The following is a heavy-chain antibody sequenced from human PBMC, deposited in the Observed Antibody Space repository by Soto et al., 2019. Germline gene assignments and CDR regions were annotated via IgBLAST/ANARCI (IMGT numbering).Heavy chain of an antibody. Sequence: EVQLVESGGGLVQPGGSLRLSCAASGFTFSNYWMHWVRQAPGKGLVWVSRINSDGGSTSYADSVKGRFTISRDNAKNTLYLEMNSLRAEDTAVYYCARGAYYNYGMDVWGQGTTVTVSS. CDR1: GFTFSNYW. V-gene: IGHV3-74*01. J-gene: IGHJ6*02. CDR2: INSDGGST. CDR3: ARGAYYNYGMDV.